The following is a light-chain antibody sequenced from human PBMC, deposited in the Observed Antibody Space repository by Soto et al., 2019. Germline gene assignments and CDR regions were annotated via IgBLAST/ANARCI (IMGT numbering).Light chain of an antibody. V-gene: IGLV1-51*01. CDR1: SSNIGNNY. CDR3: GTWDNSLSAGA. Sequence: QSVLTQPPSVSAAPGQKVTISCSGSSSNIGNNYVSWYQQLPGTAPKLLIYDNNKRPSGIPDRFSGSKSGTSATLGITGLQTGDEADYYCGTWDNSLSAGAFGGGTKLTVL. J-gene: IGLJ2*01. CDR2: DNN.